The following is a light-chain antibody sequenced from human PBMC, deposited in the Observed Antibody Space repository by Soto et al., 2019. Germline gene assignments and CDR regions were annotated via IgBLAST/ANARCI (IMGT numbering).Light chain of an antibody. J-gene: IGKJ2*02. CDR2: AAS. CDR1: QTISTY. Sequence: DIQMTHSPSSLSASVGDRVTITCRASQTISTYLNWYHQRPGKAPKLLIYAASSLQSGVTSRFSGSGSGTDFRLTISSLQPEDFGTFYCQQSYTNPCTFGQGNKLEIK. CDR3: QQSYTNPCT. V-gene: IGKV1-39*01.